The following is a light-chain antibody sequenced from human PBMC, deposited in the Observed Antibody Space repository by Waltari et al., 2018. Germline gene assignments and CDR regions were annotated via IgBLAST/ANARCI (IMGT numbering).Light chain of an antibody. CDR2: DVT. CDR1: SSDGGGYNY. CDR3: CSYAGSYTWV. Sequence: QSALTPPRPVSGSPGQSVTIPCTGTSSDGGGYNYVPRYQQHPRKAPTLMIFDVTKRPSGVPDRFSGSKSGNTASLTISGLQAEDEADYYCCSYAGSYTWVFGGGTKLTVL. J-gene: IGLJ2*01. V-gene: IGLV2-11*01.